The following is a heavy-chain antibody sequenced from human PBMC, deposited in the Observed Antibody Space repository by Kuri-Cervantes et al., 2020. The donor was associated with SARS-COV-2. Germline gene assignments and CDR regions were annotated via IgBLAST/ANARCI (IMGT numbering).Heavy chain of an antibody. Sequence: SETLSLTCTVSGGSISRRLYYWSWIRQHPGKGLEWIGYIYYSGSTNYNPSLKSRVTISVDTSKNQFSLKLSSVTAADTAVYYCARVRVPPYFDYWGQGTLVTVSS. CDR2: IYYSGST. CDR3: ARVRVPPYFDY. CDR1: GGSISRRLYY. D-gene: IGHD1-1*01. V-gene: IGHV4-61*05. J-gene: IGHJ4*02.